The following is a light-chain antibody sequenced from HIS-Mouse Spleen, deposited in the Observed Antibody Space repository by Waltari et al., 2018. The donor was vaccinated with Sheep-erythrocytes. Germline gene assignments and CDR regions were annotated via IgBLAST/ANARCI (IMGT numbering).Light chain of an antibody. V-gene: IGLV2-23*01. CDR2: EGS. CDR1: SRDVGSYNL. CDR3: CSYAGSSTPWV. J-gene: IGLJ3*02. Sequence: QSALTQPASVSGSPGQSITISCPGTSRDVGSYNLVSWYQQHPGKAPKLMSYEGSKRPSGVSNRFSGSKSGNTASLTISGLQAEDEADYYCCSYAGSSTPWVFGGGTKLTVL.